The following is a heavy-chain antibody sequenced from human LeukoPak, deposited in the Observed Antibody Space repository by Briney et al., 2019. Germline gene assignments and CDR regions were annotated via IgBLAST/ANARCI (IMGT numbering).Heavy chain of an antibody. Sequence: PGGSLRLSCAASGFTFSSYRMSWVRRAPGKGLEWIGSLYYSGSTYYNPSLKSRVTISVDTSKNQFSLKLSSVTAADTAVYYCARHYGDYQLRPYFDYWGQGTLVTVSS. D-gene: IGHD4-17*01. CDR1: GFTFSSYR. V-gene: IGHV4-39*01. J-gene: IGHJ4*02. CDR2: LYYSGST. CDR3: ARHYGDYQLRPYFDY.